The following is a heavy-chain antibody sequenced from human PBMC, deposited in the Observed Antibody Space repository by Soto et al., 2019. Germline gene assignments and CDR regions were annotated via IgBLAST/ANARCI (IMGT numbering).Heavy chain of an antibody. D-gene: IGHD5-12*01. V-gene: IGHV5-51*01. CDR2: IYPGDSDT. J-gene: IGHJ3*02. Sequence: GESLNISCKGSGYRFTNYWIGWVRQMPGKGLEWMGVIYPGDSDTRYSPSFQGQVTISADKSISTAYLQWSNLKASDTAIYYCASTDIVSTIDDGRDAFDIWGQGTMLTVSS. CDR3: ASTDIVSTIDDGRDAFDI. CDR1: GYRFTNYW.